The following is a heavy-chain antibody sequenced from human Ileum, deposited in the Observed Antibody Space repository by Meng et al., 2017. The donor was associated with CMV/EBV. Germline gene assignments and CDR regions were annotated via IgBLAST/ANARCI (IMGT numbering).Heavy chain of an antibody. J-gene: IGHJ4*02. CDR2: ISSSGGSP. Sequence: SGFSFRRYAMGWVRRAPGKGLAWISAISSSGGSPYSADSVVCRFTISRDNSKNTLYLQMNSLRVEDTAVYYCAKESGGYFPLAHDFWGQGTLVTVSS. CDR1: GFSFRRYA. V-gene: IGHV3-23*01. D-gene: IGHD1-26*01. CDR3: AKESGGYFPLAHDF.